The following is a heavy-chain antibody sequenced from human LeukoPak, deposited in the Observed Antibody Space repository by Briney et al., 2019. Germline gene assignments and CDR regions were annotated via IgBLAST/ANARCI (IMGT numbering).Heavy chain of an antibody. CDR2: INSDGSGT. CDR1: GFTFSSYW. CDR3: ARDLYGGNSGDYFQH. Sequence: PGGSLRLSCAASGFTFSSYWMHWVRQAPGKGLVWVSHINSDGSGTSYADSVKGRFTISRDNAKNTLYLQMNSLRAEDTAVYHCARDLYGGNSGDYFQHWGQGTLVTVSS. D-gene: IGHD4-23*01. J-gene: IGHJ1*01. V-gene: IGHV3-74*01.